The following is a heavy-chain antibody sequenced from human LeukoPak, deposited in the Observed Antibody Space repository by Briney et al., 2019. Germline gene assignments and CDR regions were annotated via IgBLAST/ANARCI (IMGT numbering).Heavy chain of an antibody. D-gene: IGHD6-19*01. J-gene: IGHJ4*02. CDR3: ARPSGIAWSGLAH. V-gene: IGHV3-53*01. CDR2: IYSGGST. Sequence: GGSLRLSCAASGFTVSSNYMSWVRQAPGKGLEWVSVIYSGGSTYYADSVKGRFTISRDSAKNSLYLQMNSLRAEDTAVYHCARPSGIAWSGLAHWGQGPLVPVSS. CDR1: GFTVSSNY.